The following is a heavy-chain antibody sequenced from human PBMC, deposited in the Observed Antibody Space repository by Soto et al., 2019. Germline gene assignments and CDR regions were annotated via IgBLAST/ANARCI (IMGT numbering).Heavy chain of an antibody. CDR2: IYHSGST. Sequence: NPSETLSLTCAVSGYSISSGYYWGWIRQPPGKGLEWIGSIYHSGSTYYNPSLKSRVTISVGTSKNQFSLKLSSVTAADTAVYYCARDSGSPGSYYYDSNYYYYGMDVWGQGTTVTVSS. V-gene: IGHV4-38-2*02. CDR3: ARDSGSPGSYYYDSNYYYYGMDV. D-gene: IGHD3-22*01. J-gene: IGHJ6*02. CDR1: GYSISSGYY.